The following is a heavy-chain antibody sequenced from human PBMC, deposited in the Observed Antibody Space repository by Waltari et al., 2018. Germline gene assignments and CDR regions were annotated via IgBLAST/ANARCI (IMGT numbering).Heavy chain of an antibody. V-gene: IGHV4-38-2*02. CDR1: GYSISSGYY. CDR2: IYHSGST. CDR3: AGITGTNLSGPKWNFDY. Sequence: QLQLQESGPGLVKPSETLSLTCTVSGYSISSGYYWGWIRQPPGKGLEWIGSIYHSGSTYYNPSLKSRVTISVDTSKNQFSLKLSSVTAADTAVYYCAGITGTNLSGPKWNFDYWGQGTLVTVSS. J-gene: IGHJ4*02. D-gene: IGHD1-7*01.